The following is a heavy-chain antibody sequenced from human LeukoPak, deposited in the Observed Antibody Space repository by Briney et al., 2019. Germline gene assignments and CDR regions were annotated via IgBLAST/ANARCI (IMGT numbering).Heavy chain of an antibody. J-gene: IGHJ4*02. Sequence: GASVKVSCKASGYTFTSYGISWVRQAPGQGLEWMGWISAYNGNTNYAQKLQGRVTMTTDTSTSTAYMELRSLRSDDTAVYYCARGPAPYYSDGIAYFPHWGQGTLVTVSS. CDR1: GYTFTSYG. V-gene: IGHV1-18*01. CDR3: ARGPAPYYSDGIAYFPH. CDR2: ISAYNGNT. D-gene: IGHD3-22*01.